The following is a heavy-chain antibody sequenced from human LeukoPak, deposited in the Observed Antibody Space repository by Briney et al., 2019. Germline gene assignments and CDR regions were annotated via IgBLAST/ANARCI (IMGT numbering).Heavy chain of an antibody. Sequence: ASVKVSCKASGYTFTSYGISWVRQAPGQGLEWMGWISAYNGNTNYTQKFQGRVTMTRETSITTAYMELFRLTSDDTAVYYCARSQGAFDVWGQGTGVTVSS. CDR2: ISAYNGNT. CDR1: GYTFTSYG. V-gene: IGHV1-18*01. J-gene: IGHJ3*01. CDR3: ARSQGAFDV.